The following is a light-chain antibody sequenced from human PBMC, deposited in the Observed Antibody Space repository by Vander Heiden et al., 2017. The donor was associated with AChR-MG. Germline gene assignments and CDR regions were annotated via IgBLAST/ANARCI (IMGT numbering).Light chain of an antibody. Sequence: DLQMTQSPSSLSASLGDRVTITCRASQSISYYLNWYQQKPGKAPKLLIYTASSLHSGVPSRFSGSGSGTDFTLTVSSLQPEDFATYYCQQSYSSPFTFGPRTKVDMK. CDR3: QQSYSSPFT. J-gene: IGKJ3*01. CDR1: QSISYY. CDR2: TAS. V-gene: IGKV1-39*01.